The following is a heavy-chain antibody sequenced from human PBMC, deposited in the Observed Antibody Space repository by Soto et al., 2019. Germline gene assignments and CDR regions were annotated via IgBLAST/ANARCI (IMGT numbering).Heavy chain of an antibody. CDR2: IFYSGST. J-gene: IGHJ4*02. CDR1: GDSISGYY. D-gene: IGHD4-17*01. CDR3: ASPAKGRYGDLTY. V-gene: IGHV4-59*01. Sequence: SETLSLTCTVSGDSISGYYWSWIRQPPGKRLEWIGNIFYSGSTNYNPSLKSRVTISVDKSKNQFSLKVTSVTAADTAVYYCASPAKGRYGDLTYWGQGTLVTVST.